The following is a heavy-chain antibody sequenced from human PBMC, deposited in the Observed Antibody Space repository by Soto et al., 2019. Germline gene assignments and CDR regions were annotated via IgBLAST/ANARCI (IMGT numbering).Heavy chain of an antibody. CDR1: GFTFSNYP. CDR2: ISYDGTRK. Sequence: QVRLVESGGGVVQPGKSLRLSCAASGFTFSNYPMNWVRQAPGKGLEWVSVISYDGTRKYYAASVKGRFTISRDNSKNTLYLQMNSLRPEDTAVYYCARETGLGVAAAGSFDSWGQGARVTVSS. D-gene: IGHD6-13*01. V-gene: IGHV3-30*04. J-gene: IGHJ4*02. CDR3: ARETGLGVAAAGSFDS.